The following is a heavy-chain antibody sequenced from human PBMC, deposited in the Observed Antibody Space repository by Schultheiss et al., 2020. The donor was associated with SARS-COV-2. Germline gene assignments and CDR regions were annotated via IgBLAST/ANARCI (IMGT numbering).Heavy chain of an antibody. CDR3: VRRDSSGWASWFDP. J-gene: IGHJ5*02. Sequence: ASVKVSCKASGYTFTSYGISWVRQAPGQGLEWMGWMSANSGDTGSAQKFQGRVTMTRDSSINTAYMELSRLTSEDTAIYYCVRRDSSGWASWFDPWGQGTLVTVSS. CDR2: MSANSGDT. CDR1: GYTFTSYG. D-gene: IGHD6-19*01. V-gene: IGHV1-8*02.